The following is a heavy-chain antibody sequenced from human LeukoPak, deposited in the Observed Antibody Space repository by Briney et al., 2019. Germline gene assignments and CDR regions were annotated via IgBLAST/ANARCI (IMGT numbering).Heavy chain of an antibody. V-gene: IGHV1-2*06. J-gene: IGHJ4*02. Sequence: ASVKVSCKTSGYTFTNYYIHWVRQAPGQGLEWMGRIDPNTGGTKSAKNFQGRVTMTRDTYISTAYMALSGLRSDDTAVYYCAAGYGSGSYYNIPYWGQGTLVTVSS. CDR2: IDPNTGGT. CDR3: AAGYGSGSYYNIPY. CDR1: GYTFTNYY. D-gene: IGHD3-10*01.